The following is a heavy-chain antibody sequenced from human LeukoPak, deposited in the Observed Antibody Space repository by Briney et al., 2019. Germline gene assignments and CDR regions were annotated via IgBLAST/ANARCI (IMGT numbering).Heavy chain of an antibody. CDR1: GFTFSTYA. V-gene: IGHV3-23*01. Sequence: PGGSLRLSCAASGFTFSTYAMSWVRQAPGKGLEWVSAISGSGGSTFNADSVKGRFTISRDNAKNSLYLQMNSLRAEDTAVYYCARGWLRYVFDYWGQGTLVTVSS. CDR3: ARGWLRYVFDY. J-gene: IGHJ4*02. D-gene: IGHD5-24*01. CDR2: ISGSGGST.